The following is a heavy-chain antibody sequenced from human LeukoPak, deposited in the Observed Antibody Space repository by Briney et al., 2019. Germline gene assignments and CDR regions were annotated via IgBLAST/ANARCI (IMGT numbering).Heavy chain of an antibody. CDR1: GYTFTSYD. CDR2: MNPNSGNT. Sequence: ASVKVSCKASGYTFTSYDTNWVRQATGQRLEWMGWMNPNSGNTGYAQKFQGRVTMTRNTSISTAYMELSSLRSEDTAVYYCATFKNLRPCQIAVAGTDYQGYYYYYMDVWGKGTTVTVSS. CDR3: ATFKNLRPCQIAVAGTDYQGYYYYYMDV. J-gene: IGHJ6*03. D-gene: IGHD6-19*01. V-gene: IGHV1-8*01.